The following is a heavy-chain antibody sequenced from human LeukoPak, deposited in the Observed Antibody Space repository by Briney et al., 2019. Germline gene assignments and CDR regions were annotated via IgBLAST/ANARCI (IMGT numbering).Heavy chain of an antibody. V-gene: IGHV3-23*01. CDR2: ISGSAYST. D-gene: IGHD5-12*01. Sequence: PGGSLRLSCEASGFTFSSYAMSWVRQAPGKGLEWVSAISGSAYSTYYADSVKGRFTISRDNSKNTLYLQMNSLRAEDTAVYYCATVGSGYDPIDYWGQGTLVTVSS. CDR1: GFTFSSYA. CDR3: ATVGSGYDPIDY. J-gene: IGHJ4*02.